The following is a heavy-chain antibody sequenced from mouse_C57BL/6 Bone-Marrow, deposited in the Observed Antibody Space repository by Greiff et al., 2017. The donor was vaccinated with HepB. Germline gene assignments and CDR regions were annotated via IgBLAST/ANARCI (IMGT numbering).Heavy chain of an antibody. V-gene: IGHV3-6*01. J-gene: IGHJ2*01. D-gene: IGHD1-1*01. CDR3: AREEVYYYGSSSFFDY. CDR2: ISYDGSN. CDR1: GYSITSGYY. Sequence: EVQLQESGPGLVKPSQSLSLTCSVTGYSITSGYYWNWIRQFPGNKLEWMGYISYDGSNNYNPSLKNRISITRDTSKNQFFLKLNSVTTEDTATYYCAREEVYYYGSSSFFDYWGQGITLTVSS.